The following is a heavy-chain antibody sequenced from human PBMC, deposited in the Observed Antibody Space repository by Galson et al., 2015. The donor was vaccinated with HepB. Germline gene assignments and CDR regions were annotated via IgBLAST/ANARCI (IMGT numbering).Heavy chain of an antibody. CDR3: ARDALTGVGGMDV. D-gene: IGHD1-14*01. Sequence: SLRLSCAASGFTFSDYYMSWIRQAPGKGLEWVSYISSSSSYTNYADSVKGRFTISRDNAKNSLYLQMNSLRAEDTAVYYCARDALTGVGGMDVWGQGTTVTVSS. CDR2: ISSSSSYT. V-gene: IGHV3-11*06. J-gene: IGHJ6*02. CDR1: GFTFSDYY.